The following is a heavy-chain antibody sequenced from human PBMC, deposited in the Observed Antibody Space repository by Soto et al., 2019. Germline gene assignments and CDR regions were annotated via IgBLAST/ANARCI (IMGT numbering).Heavy chain of an antibody. CDR1: GYTLTELS. Sequence: ASVKVSCKVSGYTLTELSMHWVRQAPGKGLEWMGGFDPEDGETIYAQKFQGRVTMTEDTSTDTAYMELSSLRSEDTAVYYCATHARYDSSGYYYLGTFDIWGQGTMVTVSS. D-gene: IGHD3-22*01. CDR3: ATHARYDSSGYYYLGTFDI. CDR2: FDPEDGET. J-gene: IGHJ3*02. V-gene: IGHV1-24*01.